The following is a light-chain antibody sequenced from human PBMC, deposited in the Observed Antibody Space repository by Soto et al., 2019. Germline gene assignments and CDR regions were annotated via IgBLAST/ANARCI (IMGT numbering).Light chain of an antibody. Sequence: DIVMTQSPDSLAVSLAERATINCKSSQSVLHSSNNKNYLAWYQQKPGQPPKLLIYWASTRESGVPDRFSASGSGTDFTLSISSLQAEDVAVYYCQQYYSTPFTFGPGTKVDIK. CDR3: QQYYSTPFT. V-gene: IGKV4-1*01. CDR2: WAS. CDR1: QSVLHSSNNKNY. J-gene: IGKJ3*01.